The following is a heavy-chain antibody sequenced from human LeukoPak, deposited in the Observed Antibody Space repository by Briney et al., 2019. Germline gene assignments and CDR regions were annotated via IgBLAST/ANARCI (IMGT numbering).Heavy chain of an antibody. CDR3: ARNDPVAGTYYFDY. Sequence: GGSLRLSCAASGFTFSSYSMNWVRQAPGKGLEWVSSISSSSSYIYYADSVKGRFTISRDNAKNSLYLQMNSLRAEDTAVYYCARNDPVAGTYYFDYWGQGTLVTVSS. D-gene: IGHD6-19*01. V-gene: IGHV3-21*01. CDR2: ISSSSSYI. CDR1: GFTFSSYS. J-gene: IGHJ4*02.